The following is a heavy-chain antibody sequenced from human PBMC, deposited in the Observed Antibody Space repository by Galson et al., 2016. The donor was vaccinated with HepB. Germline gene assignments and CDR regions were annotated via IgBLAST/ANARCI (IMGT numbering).Heavy chain of an antibody. J-gene: IGHJ4*02. D-gene: IGHD6-19*01. CDR2: ISSDGSNK. CDR3: AHRAVAGSLVPIFDY. CDR1: GFTFSTYA. Sequence: SLRLSCAASGFTFSTYAMHWVRQAPGKGLEWVAVISSDGSNKYYADSVKGRFTISRDNSKNTLYLQMSSLRAEDTAVYYCAHRAVAGSLVPIFDYWGQGTLVTVSS. V-gene: IGHV3-30*03.